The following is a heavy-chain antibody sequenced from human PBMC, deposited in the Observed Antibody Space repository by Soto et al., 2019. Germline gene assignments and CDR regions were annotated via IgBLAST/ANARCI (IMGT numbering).Heavy chain of an antibody. CDR1: GGSISSGGYS. Sequence: QLQLQESGSGLVKPSQTLSLTCAVSGGSISSGGYSWSWIRQPPGKGLEWIGYIYHSGSTYYNPSLKSRVTISVGRSKNQFSLKLSSGTAADTTVYYCASDLHYDFWSGYYGSYGMDVWGQGTTVTVSS. J-gene: IGHJ6*02. D-gene: IGHD3-3*01. V-gene: IGHV4-30-2*01. CDR2: IYHSGST. CDR3: ASDLHYDFWSGYYGSYGMDV.